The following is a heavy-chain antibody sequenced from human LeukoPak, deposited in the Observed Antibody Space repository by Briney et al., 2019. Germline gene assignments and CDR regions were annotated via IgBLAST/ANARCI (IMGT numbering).Heavy chain of an antibody. J-gene: IGHJ5*02. V-gene: IGHV3-7*01. CDR3: SPSP. Sequence: PGGSLRLSCAASGFSWSSYWINWVRQALGKGLEWVANIKTDGRVKFYVDSVKGGFTISRDNAKNSVYLQMNKLQVGDTAIYYRSPSPGGQGALVTVSS. CDR2: IKTDGRVK. CDR1: GFSWSSYW.